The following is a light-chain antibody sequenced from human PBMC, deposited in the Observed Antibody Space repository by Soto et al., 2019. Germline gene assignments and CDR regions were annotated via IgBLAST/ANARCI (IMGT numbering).Light chain of an antibody. CDR2: RVS. J-gene: IGKJ2*01. CDR3: MQGTHWPYT. Sequence: VVMTQSPLSLPVTLGQPASISCRSSQSLLYKDGNTYLNWFQQRPGQPPRPLIYRVSNRDSGVPDRFSGSGSGTYFTLIISRVEAEDVGVYYCMQGTHWPYTFGQGTKLEIK. CDR1: QSLLYKDGNTY. V-gene: IGKV2-30*01.